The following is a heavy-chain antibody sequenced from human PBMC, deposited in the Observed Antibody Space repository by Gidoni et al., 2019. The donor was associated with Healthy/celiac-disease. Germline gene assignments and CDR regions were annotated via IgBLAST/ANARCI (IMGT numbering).Heavy chain of an antibody. CDR2: INPSGGST. CDR1: GYTFTSYY. Sequence: QVQLVQSGAEVKKPGASVKVSCKASGYTFTSYYMHWVRQAPGQGLEWMGIINPSGGSTSYAQKFQGRVTMTRDTSTSTVYMELSSLRSEDTAVYYCARDQLEQWLVAGLYYYFDYWGQGTLVTVSS. D-gene: IGHD6-19*01. V-gene: IGHV1-46*03. CDR3: ARDQLEQWLVAGLYYYFDY. J-gene: IGHJ4*02.